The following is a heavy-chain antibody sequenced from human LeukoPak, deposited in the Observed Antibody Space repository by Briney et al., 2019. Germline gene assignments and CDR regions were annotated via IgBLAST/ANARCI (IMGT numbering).Heavy chain of an antibody. D-gene: IGHD2-15*01. CDR2: VYTSGST. CDR1: SGSLSSSY. CDR3: ARDCSGGTCYLGVLDY. Sequence: SETLSLTRSLSSGSLSSSYWSWIRQPAGKGLEWIGRVYTSGSTNYNPSLKSRVAMSVDTSKNQFSLDLTSVTAADAAVYYCARDCSGGTCYLGVLDYWGQGIRVTVSS. J-gene: IGHJ4*02. V-gene: IGHV4-4*07.